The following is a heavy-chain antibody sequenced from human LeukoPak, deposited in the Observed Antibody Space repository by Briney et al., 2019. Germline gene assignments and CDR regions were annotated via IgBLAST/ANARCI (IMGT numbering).Heavy chain of an antibody. CDR3: ARQTGYSTWNGMDV. CDR1: GFTFSSYA. CDR2: ISYAGSNK. Sequence: PGGSLRLSCAASGFTFSSYAMHWVRQAPGKGLEWVAVISYAGSNKYYADSVKGRFTISRDNSKNTLYLQMNSLRAEDTAVYYCARQTGYSTWNGMDVWGQGTTVTVSS. V-gene: IGHV3-30-3*01. D-gene: IGHD6-13*01. J-gene: IGHJ6*02.